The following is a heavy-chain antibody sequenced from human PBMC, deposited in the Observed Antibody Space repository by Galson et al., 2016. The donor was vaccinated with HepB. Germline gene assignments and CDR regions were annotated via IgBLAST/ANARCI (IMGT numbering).Heavy chain of an antibody. CDR3: ARDNIWSGFYLDPFDI. J-gene: IGHJ3*02. CDR2: ISAYNGNT. Sequence: SVKVSCKASIYIFSRSGINWVRQAPGQGLEWMGWISAYNGNTNYAQKFQGRVTMTTDTSTTTAYLELRSLRSDDTAVYYCARDNIWSGFYLDPFDIWGQGTMVTVSS. V-gene: IGHV1-18*01. CDR1: IYIFSRSG. D-gene: IGHD3-3*01.